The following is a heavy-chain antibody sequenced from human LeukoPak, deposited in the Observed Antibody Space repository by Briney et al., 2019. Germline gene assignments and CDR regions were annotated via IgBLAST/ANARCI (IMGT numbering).Heavy chain of an antibody. Sequence: PSGTLSLTCAVSGGSISSSNWWSWVRQPPGKGLEWIGSIYDSGSTYYNPSLKSRVTISVDTSKNQFSLKLNSVTAADTAVYYCARHYGPWGQGTLVTVSP. CDR1: GGSISSSNW. J-gene: IGHJ5*02. CDR2: IYDSGST. CDR3: ARHYGP. D-gene: IGHD3-16*01. V-gene: IGHV4-4*02.